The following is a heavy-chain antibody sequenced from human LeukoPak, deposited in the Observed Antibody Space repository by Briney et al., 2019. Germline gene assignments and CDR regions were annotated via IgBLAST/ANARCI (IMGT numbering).Heavy chain of an antibody. CDR1: GFTFSSYS. J-gene: IGHJ6*02. CDR3: ARDAHDFWNYYYGMDV. V-gene: IGHV3-21*01. CDR2: ISSSSSYI. D-gene: IGHD3-3*01. Sequence: GGSLRLSCAASGFTFSSYSMNWVRQAPGKGLEWVSSISSSSSYIYYADSVKGRFTISRDNAKNSLYLQMNSLRAEDTAVYYCARDAHDFWNYYYGMDVWGQGTTVTVSS.